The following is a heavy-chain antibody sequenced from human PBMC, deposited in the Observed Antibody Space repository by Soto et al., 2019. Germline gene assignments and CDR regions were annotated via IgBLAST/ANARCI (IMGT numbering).Heavy chain of an antibody. D-gene: IGHD6-13*01. CDR3: ARGDSSSWWPAETYYYYYGMDV. J-gene: IGHJ6*02. CDR2: IWYDGSNK. Sequence: GGSLRLSCAASGFTFSSYGMHWVRQAPGKGLEWVAVIWYDGSNKYYADSVKGRFTISRDNSKNTLYLQMNSLRAEDTAVYYCARGDSSSWWPAETYYYYYGMDVWGQGTTVTVSS. CDR1: GFTFSSYG. V-gene: IGHV3-33*01.